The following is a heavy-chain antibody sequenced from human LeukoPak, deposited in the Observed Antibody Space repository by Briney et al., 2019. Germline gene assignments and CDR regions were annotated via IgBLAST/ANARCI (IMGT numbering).Heavy chain of an antibody. CDR3: ARNNGMDV. CDR2: VNRDGSET. J-gene: IGHJ6*02. Sequence: GGSLRLSCAASGFALSSHWMTWVRQVPGRGPEWVANVNRDGSETYYLDSVKGRFTFSKDNAKNSLYLQMNSLRAEDTALYHCARNNGMDVWGQGTTVIVSS. V-gene: IGHV3-7*03. CDR1: GFALSSHW.